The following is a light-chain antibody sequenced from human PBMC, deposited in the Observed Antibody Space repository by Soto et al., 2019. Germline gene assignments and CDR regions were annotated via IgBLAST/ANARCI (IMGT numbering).Light chain of an antibody. CDR2: GAS. J-gene: IGKJ1*01. Sequence: EIVLTQSPGTLSLSPGERATLSCRASQSVSSSYLAWYQQKPGQAPRLLIYGASSRATGIPDRFSGSGSGTNLTLTISRLEPEDCAVYFCQQYGSARRTFGQETKVEIK. CDR1: QSVSSSY. V-gene: IGKV3-20*01. CDR3: QQYGSARRT.